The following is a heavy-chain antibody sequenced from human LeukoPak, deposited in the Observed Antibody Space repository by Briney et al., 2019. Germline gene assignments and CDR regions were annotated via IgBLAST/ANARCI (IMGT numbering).Heavy chain of an antibody. CDR3: AKDPFGDPALFDY. CDR2: ISGSGGST. Sequence: PGGSLRLSCAASGFTFSSYGMSWVRQAPGKGLEWVSAISGSGGSTYYADSVKGRFTISRDNSKNTLYLQMNSLRAEDTAVYYCAKDPFGDPALFDYWGQGTLVTVSS. CDR1: GFTFSSYG. V-gene: IGHV3-23*01. D-gene: IGHD3-10*01. J-gene: IGHJ4*02.